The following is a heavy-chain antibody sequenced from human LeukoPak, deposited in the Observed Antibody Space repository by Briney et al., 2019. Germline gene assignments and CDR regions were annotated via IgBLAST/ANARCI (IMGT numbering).Heavy chain of an antibody. CDR2: IYYSGFT. CDR3: ARAVISFAGLIAKGFDS. J-gene: IGHJ4*02. Sequence: SETLSLTCTVSGGSFSTDYWSWIRQPPGKGLEWIGYIYYSGFTDYNPSLKSRVTMSIDTSKNQFSLKPSSVTAADTAVYFRARAVISFAGLIAKGFDSWGQGTLVTISS. CDR1: GGSFSTDY. D-gene: IGHD3-16*02. V-gene: IGHV4-59*01.